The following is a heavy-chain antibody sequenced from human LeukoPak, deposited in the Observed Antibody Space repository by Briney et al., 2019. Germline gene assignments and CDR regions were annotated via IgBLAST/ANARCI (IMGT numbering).Heavy chain of an antibody. Sequence: ASVKVSCKASGYTFTSYGISWVRQAPGQGLEWMGWISAYNGNTNYAQKLQGRVTMTTDTSTSTAYMELRSLRSDDTAVYYCATNPEYYYDSSGYTNWFDPWGQGTLVTVSS. CDR2: ISAYNGNT. V-gene: IGHV1-18*01. J-gene: IGHJ5*02. CDR1: GYTFTSYG. D-gene: IGHD3-22*01. CDR3: ATNPEYYYDSSGYTNWFDP.